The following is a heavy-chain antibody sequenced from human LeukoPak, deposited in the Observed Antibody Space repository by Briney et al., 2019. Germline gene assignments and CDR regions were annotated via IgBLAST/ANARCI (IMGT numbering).Heavy chain of an antibody. J-gene: IGHJ4*02. V-gene: IGHV3-23*01. CDR3: AKRERESYNFGYPDY. Sequence: PGGSLRLSCAASGFTFSSYAMSWVRQAPGKGLEWVSGIGGSGGSTYYADSVRGRFTISRDNSKNTLYLQMNSLRAEDTAVYYCAKRERESYNFGYPDYWGQGTLVTVSS. CDR2: IGGSGGST. D-gene: IGHD1-1*01. CDR1: GFTFSSYA.